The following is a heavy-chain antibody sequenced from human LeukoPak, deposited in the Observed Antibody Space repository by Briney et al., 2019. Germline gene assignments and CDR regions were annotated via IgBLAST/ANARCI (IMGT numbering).Heavy chain of an antibody. CDR3: ARVSVVVVAAPFDY. Sequence: SETLSLTCTASGGSISSYYWSWIRQPPGKGLEWIGYIYYSGSTNYNPSLKSRVTISVDTSKNQFSLKLSSVTAADTAVYYCARVSVVVVAAPFDYWGQGTLVTVSS. CDR2: IYYSGST. V-gene: IGHV4-59*08. J-gene: IGHJ4*02. D-gene: IGHD2-15*01. CDR1: GGSISSYY.